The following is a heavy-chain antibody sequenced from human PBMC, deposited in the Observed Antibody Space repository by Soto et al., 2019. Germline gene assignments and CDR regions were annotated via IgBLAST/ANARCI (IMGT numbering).Heavy chain of an antibody. D-gene: IGHD2-15*01. CDR3: ARGVVRYCSGGSCYPDYYCYYGMDV. Sequence: SETLSLTCAVYGGSFSGYYWSWIRQPPGKGLEWIGEINHSGSTNYNPSLKSRVTISVDTSKNQFSLKLSSVTAADTAVYYCARGVVRYCSGGSCYPDYYCYYGMDVWGQGTTVTVSS. CDR2: INHSGST. CDR1: GGSFSGYY. J-gene: IGHJ6*02. V-gene: IGHV4-34*01.